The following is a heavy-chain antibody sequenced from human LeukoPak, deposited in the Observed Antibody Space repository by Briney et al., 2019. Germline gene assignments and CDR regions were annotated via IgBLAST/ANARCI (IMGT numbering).Heavy chain of an antibody. CDR1: GYTFTSYY. V-gene: IGHV1-46*01. J-gene: IGHJ3*02. CDR3: ARGKWELQVPRAFDI. CDR2: INPSGGST. D-gene: IGHD1-26*01. Sequence: ASVKVSCKASGYTFTSYYMHWVRQAPGQGLEWMGIINPSGGSTSYAQKFQGRVTMTRNTSISTVYMELSSLRSEDTAVYYCARGKWELQVPRAFDIWGQGTMVTVSS.